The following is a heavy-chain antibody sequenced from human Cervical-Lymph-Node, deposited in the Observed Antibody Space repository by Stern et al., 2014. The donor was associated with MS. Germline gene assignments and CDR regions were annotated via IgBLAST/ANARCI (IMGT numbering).Heavy chain of an antibody. Sequence: QVQLQESGPGLVKPSQTLSLTCTVSGGSISSGGYFWSWNRQHQGKGLEWIGFIYHSGSTYYSPSLKSRVTISVDTSKTQFSLTLISVAAADTAVYYCARKGAIVPAAIENWFDSWGQGILVTVSS. J-gene: IGHJ5*01. CDR2: IYHSGST. D-gene: IGHD2-2*01. V-gene: IGHV4-31*03. CDR3: ARKGAIVPAAIENWFDS. CDR1: GGSISSGGYF.